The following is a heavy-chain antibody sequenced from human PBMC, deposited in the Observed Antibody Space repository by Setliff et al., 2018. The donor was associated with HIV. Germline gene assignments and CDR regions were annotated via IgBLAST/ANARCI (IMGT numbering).Heavy chain of an antibody. J-gene: IGHJ5*01. CDR3: ARQPTDTSGYNNWFDS. V-gene: IGHV5-51*01. Sequence: GASLKISCKDSGYKFTSYWVGWVRQMPGRGLEWMGFINPSNSEVRYRPSLQGQVTMSADKSINTAYLQWNSLKASDTAMYYCARQPTDTSGYNNWFDSWGQGTLVTVSS. CDR2: INPSNSEV. D-gene: IGHD3-3*01. CDR1: GYKFTSYW.